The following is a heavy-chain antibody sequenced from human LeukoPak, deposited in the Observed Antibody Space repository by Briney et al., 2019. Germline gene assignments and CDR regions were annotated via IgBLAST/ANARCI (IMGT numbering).Heavy chain of an antibody. CDR1: GFTFSSYS. Sequence: AGGSLRLSCAASGFTFSSYSMNWVRQAPGKGLEWVSSISSSSSYIYYADSVKGRFTISRDNAKNSLYLQMNSLRAEDTAVYYCARYRYSGSSADAFDIWGQGTMVTVSS. CDR2: ISSSSSYI. D-gene: IGHD1-26*01. CDR3: ARYRYSGSSADAFDI. V-gene: IGHV3-21*01. J-gene: IGHJ3*02.